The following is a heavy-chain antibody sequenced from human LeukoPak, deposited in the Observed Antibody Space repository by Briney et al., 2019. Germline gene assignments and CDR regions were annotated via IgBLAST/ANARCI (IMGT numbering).Heavy chain of an antibody. Sequence: SETLSLTCAVYGGSFSGYYWSWIRQPPGKGLEWIGEINHSGSTNYNPSLKSRVTISVDTSKNQFSLKLSSVTAADTAVYYCARDGLLSYYYYYMDVWGKGTTVTVSS. J-gene: IGHJ6*03. CDR1: GGSFSGYY. CDR2: INHSGST. CDR3: ARDGLLSYYYYYMDV. V-gene: IGHV4-34*01. D-gene: IGHD3-16*02.